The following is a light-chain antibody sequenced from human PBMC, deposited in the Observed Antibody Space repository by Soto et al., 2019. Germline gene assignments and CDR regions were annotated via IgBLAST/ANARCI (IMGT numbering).Light chain of an antibody. Sequence: EIVLTQSPGTLSLSPGERATLSCRASQSVSSSYLAWYQQKPGQAPRLLLYGASSRATGIPDRFSGSGSGTDFTLTVSRLEAEDFAVYYCQQYCSSPYTFGQGTKLEIK. CDR2: GAS. V-gene: IGKV3-20*01. J-gene: IGKJ2*01. CDR1: QSVSSSY. CDR3: QQYCSSPYT.